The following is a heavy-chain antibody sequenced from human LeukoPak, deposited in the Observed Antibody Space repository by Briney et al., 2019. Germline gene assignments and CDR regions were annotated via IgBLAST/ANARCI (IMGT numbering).Heavy chain of an antibody. D-gene: IGHD3-10*01. CDR3: ARDHGYGSGTYCDY. CDR2: ISYDGSNK. V-gene: IGHV3-30*01. CDR1: GFTFSTYS. J-gene: IGHJ4*02. Sequence: GRSLRLSCAASGFTFSTYSMHWVRQAPGKGLEWVAVISYDGSNKFYADSVKGRFTISRDNSRNTLFLQMNGLRAEDTAVYYCARDHGYGSGTYCDYWGQGSLVTVSS.